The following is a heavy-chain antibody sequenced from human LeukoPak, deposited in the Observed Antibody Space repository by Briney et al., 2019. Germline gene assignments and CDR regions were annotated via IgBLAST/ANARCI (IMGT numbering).Heavy chain of an antibody. CDR1: GFTVSSNY. Sequence: GGSLRLSCAASGFTVSSNYMSWVRQAPGKGLEWVSVISSGDSTYYADSVKGRFTISRDNSKNTLYLQMNSLRAEDTAVYYCATCPVVSAATRYYYNYYMDVWGKGTTVTVSS. D-gene: IGHD2-2*01. CDR2: ISSGDST. CDR3: ATCPVVSAATRYYYNYYMDV. J-gene: IGHJ6*03. V-gene: IGHV3-53*01.